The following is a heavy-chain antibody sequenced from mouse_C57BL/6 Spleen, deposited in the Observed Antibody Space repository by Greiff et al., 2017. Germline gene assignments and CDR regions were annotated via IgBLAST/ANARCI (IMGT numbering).Heavy chain of an antibody. V-gene: IGHV5-17*01. CDR2: ISSGSSTI. J-gene: IGHJ4*01. Sequence: EVRRVESGGGLVKPGGSLKLSCAASGFTFSDYGMHWVRQAPEKGLEWVAYISSGSSTIYYADTVKGRFTLSRDNAKNTLFLQMTSLRSEDTAMYYCARSDSDAMDYWGQGTSVTVSS. D-gene: IGHD2-4*01. CDR1: GFTFSDYG. CDR3: ARSDSDAMDY.